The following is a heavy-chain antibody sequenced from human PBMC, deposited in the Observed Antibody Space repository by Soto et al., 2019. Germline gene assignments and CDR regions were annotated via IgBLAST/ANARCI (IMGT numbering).Heavy chain of an antibody. CDR3: ARGETYLGV. Sequence: QVQLVQSGAEVKKPGSSVKVSCKTSRDTFNKYAFTWVRQAPGQGLEWMGWLIPIFSSRNYAENFQGRVTITADDSTSTAYMELRSLRFEDTAVYYCARGETYLGVWGQGTTVTVSS. D-gene: IGHD3-16*01. V-gene: IGHV1-69*01. CDR2: LIPIFSSR. J-gene: IGHJ6*02. CDR1: RDTFNKYA.